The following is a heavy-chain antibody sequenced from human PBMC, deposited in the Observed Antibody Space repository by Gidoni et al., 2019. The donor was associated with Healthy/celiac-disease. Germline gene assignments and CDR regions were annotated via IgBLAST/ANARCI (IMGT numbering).Heavy chain of an antibody. CDR3: ARWGGSGIYYYYYGMDV. CDR1: GYTFTGDY. V-gene: IGHV1-2*02. D-gene: IGHD3-10*01. CDR2: INPTSGGT. Sequence: QVQLVQSGAEVTKPGASVKGSCKASGYTFTGDYMHWVRQAPGQGLEWMGWINPTSGGTNYAQQLQGMATRTRDTSFITAYMELSRLRSDDTAVYYCARWGGSGIYYYYYGMDVWGQGTTVTVSS. J-gene: IGHJ6*02.